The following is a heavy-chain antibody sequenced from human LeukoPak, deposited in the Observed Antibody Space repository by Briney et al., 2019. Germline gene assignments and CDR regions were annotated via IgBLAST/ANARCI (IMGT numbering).Heavy chain of an antibody. V-gene: IGHV4-30-4*01. J-gene: IGHJ4*02. CDR1: GGSISSGDYY. CDR2: IYYSGST. Sequence: PSETLSLTCTVSGGSISSGDYYGSWVRRPPGKGLEWIGYIYYSGSTYYNPSLKSRVTISVDTSKNQFSLKLSSVTAADTAVYYCARHDVDTAYWGQGTLVTVSS. CDR3: ARHDVDTAY. D-gene: IGHD5-18*01.